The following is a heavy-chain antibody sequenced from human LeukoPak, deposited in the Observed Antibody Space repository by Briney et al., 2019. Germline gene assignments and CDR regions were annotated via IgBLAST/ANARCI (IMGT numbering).Heavy chain of an antibody. CDR1: GFTFSSYW. CDR3: ARGYYYYYYYMDV. CDR2: IKQDGSEK. V-gene: IGHV3-7*01. Sequence: GGSLRLSCAASGFTFSSYWMSWVRQAPGKGLEWVANIKQDGSEKYYVDSVKGRFTISRDNAKNSLYLQMNSLRAEDTAVYYCARGYYYYYYYMDVWGKGTTVTISS. J-gene: IGHJ6*03.